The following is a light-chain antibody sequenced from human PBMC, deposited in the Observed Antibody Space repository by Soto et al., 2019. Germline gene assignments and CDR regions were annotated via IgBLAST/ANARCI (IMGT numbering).Light chain of an antibody. V-gene: IGKV3-11*01. CDR1: QSVNSD. J-gene: IGKJ2*01. Sequence: EIVLTQSPATLSLSPGEGATLSCRASQSVNSDLAWYQQKPGQAPRLLIYDASNRATGIPARFSGSGSGTDFTLTISSLEPEDVAIYYCQQRSNWPPYTFGQGTKLEIK. CDR3: QQRSNWPPYT. CDR2: DAS.